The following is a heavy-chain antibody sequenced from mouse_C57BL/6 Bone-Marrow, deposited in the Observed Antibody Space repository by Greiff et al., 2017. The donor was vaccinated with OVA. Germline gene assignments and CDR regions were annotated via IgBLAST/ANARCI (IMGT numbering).Heavy chain of an antibody. CDR1: GYTFTDYY. CDR2: INPNNGGT. D-gene: IGHD2-4*01. V-gene: IGHV1-26*01. CDR3: AREGGWYGYDYDGEFYY. Sequence: EVQLQQSGPELVKPGASVKISCKASGYTFTDYYMNWVKQSHGKSLEWIGDINPNNGGTSYNQKFKGKATLTVDKSSSTAYMELRSLTSEDSAVYYCAREGGWYGYDYDGEFYYWGQGTTLTVSS. J-gene: IGHJ2*01.